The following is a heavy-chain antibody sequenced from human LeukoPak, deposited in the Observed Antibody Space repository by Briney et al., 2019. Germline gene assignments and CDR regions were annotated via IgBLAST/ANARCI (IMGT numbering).Heavy chain of an antibody. CDR3: ARILRGYSYGSPFDY. D-gene: IGHD5-18*01. V-gene: IGHV1-18*01. J-gene: IGHJ4*02. CDR1: GYTFTSYG. CDR2: ISAYNGST. Sequence: ASVKVSCKASGYTFTSYGISWVRQAPGQGLEWMGWISAYNGSTNYAQKLQGRVTITTDTSTSTAYMELRSLRSDDTAVYYCARILRGYSYGSPFDYWGQGTLVTVSS.